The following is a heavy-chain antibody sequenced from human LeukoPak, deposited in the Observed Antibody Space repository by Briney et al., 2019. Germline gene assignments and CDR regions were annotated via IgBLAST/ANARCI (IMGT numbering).Heavy chain of an antibody. Sequence: GGSLRLSCAASGFTFSSYGMHWVRQAPGKGLEWVAVISYDGSNKYYADSVKGRFTISRDNSKNTLYLQMNSLRAEVTAVYYCANVEYCTNGVCYPRPISWGQGTLVTVSS. CDR2: ISYDGSNK. J-gene: IGHJ4*02. D-gene: IGHD2-8*01. CDR3: ANVEYCTNGVCYPRPIS. V-gene: IGHV3-30*18. CDR1: GFTFSSYG.